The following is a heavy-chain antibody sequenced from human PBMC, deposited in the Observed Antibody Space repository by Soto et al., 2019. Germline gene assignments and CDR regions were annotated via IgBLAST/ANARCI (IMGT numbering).Heavy chain of an antibody. CDR1: GFTFSSYG. D-gene: IGHD3-9*01. CDR2: ISYDGSNK. CDR3: AKVLRYFDWLPPFDY. V-gene: IGHV3-30*18. Sequence: VGSLRLSCAASGFTFSSYGMHWVRQAPGKGLEWVAVISYDGSNKYYADSVKGRFTISRDNSKNTLYLQMNSLRAEDTAVYYCAKVLRYFDWLPPFDYWGQGTLVTVSS. J-gene: IGHJ4*02.